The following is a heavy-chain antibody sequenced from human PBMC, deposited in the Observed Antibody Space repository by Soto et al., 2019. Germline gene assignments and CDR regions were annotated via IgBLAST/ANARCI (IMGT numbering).Heavy chain of an antibody. CDR3: ARDQGGQSGNFIFDN. CDR2: IWYHGRDI. CDR1: GFVFSDYV. V-gene: IGHV3-33*01. J-gene: IGHJ4*02. Sequence: GGSLRLSCAVSGFVFSDYVIHWVRQAPGRGLDWVAGIWYHGRDIFYTDSVKGRFTISRDNSKNMLYLQMNSLRAEDTAVYYCARDQGGQSGNFIFDNWGQGTLVPVSS. D-gene: IGHD1-26*01.